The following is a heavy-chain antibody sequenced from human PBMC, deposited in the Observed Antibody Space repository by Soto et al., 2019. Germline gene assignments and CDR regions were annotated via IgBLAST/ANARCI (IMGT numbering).Heavy chain of an antibody. D-gene: IGHD6-6*01. CDR2: LIPIFGAA. CDR1: GGTVTNYV. V-gene: IGHV1-69*01. J-gene: IGHJ5*02. CDR3: ARVRSSPNFDP. Sequence: VQLVQSGAEVRKPGSSVKVSCKISGGTVTNYVISWLRQAPGQGLEWMGGLIPIFGAANLAQKFHGRVTITADESTSTVNMELSSLTSEDTAFYYWARVRSSPNFDPWGQGALVTGSS.